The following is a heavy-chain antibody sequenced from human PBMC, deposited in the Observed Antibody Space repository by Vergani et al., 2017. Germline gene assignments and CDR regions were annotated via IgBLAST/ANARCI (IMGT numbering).Heavy chain of an antibody. CDR1: GYSISRGFY. J-gene: IGHJ5*01. CDR2: MLHTGEA. D-gene: IGHD3-10*01. Sequence: QIQLQESGPGLVKPSETLSPTCSVSGYSISRGFYWAWIRQTPEKGLEWIGGMLHTGEASNSPSLQSRVPFSMDTSKNQFSLQLTSVTAADTAVYFCGVIMVRSPRPDNWFDSWGRGTLVTVSS. CDR3: GVIMVRSPRPDNWFDS. V-gene: IGHV4-38-2*02.